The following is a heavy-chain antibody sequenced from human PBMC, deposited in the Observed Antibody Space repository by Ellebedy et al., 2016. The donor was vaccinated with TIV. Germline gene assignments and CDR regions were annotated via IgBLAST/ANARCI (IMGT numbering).Heavy chain of an antibody. D-gene: IGHD2-15*01. V-gene: IGHV3-21*01. J-gene: IGHJ4*02. CDR1: GFTFSSYS. CDR3: ARDLWDIVVVVAAPGAFDY. CDR2: ISSSSSYI. Sequence: GESLKISXAASGFTFSSYSMNWVRQAPGKGLEWVSSISSSSSYIYYADSVKGRFTNSRDNAKNSLYLQMNSLRAEDTAVYYCARDLWDIVVVVAAPGAFDYWGQGTLVTVSS.